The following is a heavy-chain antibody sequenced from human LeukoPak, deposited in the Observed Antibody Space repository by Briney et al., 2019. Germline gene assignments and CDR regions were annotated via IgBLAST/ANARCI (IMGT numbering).Heavy chain of an antibody. Sequence: SETLSLTCAVYGGSFSGYYWSWIRQPPGKGLEWIGEINHSGSTNYNPSLKSRVTISVDTSKNQFSLKLSSVTAADTAAYYCARGLRDTAMATFDYWGQGTLVTVSS. J-gene: IGHJ4*02. CDR1: GGSFSGYY. D-gene: IGHD5-18*01. CDR3: ARGLRDTAMATFDY. V-gene: IGHV4-34*01. CDR2: INHSGST.